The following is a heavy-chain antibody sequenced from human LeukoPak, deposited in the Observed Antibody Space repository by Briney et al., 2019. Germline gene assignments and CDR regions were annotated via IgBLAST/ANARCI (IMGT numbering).Heavy chain of an antibody. CDR3: ARERREFFDY. CDR2: INPNSGGT. CDR1: GYTFTDYY. V-gene: IGHV1-2*02. J-gene: IGHJ4*02. Sequence: ASVKVSCKASGYTFTDYYVHWVRQAPGQGLEWMGWINPNSGGTKYAQNCQGRVTMTRDTSISTAYMELSRLRSDDTAVYYCARERREFFDYWGQGTLVTVSS. D-gene: IGHD3-10*01.